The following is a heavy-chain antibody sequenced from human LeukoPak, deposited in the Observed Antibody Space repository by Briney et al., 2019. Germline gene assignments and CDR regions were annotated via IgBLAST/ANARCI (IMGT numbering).Heavy chain of an antibody. CDR3: ARLAMATITYYFAY. CDR1: GYSIRSGFY. D-gene: IGHD5-24*01. CDR2: SYREGST. J-gene: IGHJ4*02. Sequence: SETLSLTCGVSGYSIRSGFYWPWIRQPPGQGLEWIGSSYREGSTYYNPSLKSRVTISVDTSKNQSSLKLDSVTAADTAVYYCARLAMATITYYFAYWGQGTLVTVSS. V-gene: IGHV4-38-2*01.